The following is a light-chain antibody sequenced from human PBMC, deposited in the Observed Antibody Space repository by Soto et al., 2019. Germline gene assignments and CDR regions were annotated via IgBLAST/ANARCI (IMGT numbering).Light chain of an antibody. J-gene: IGLJ3*02. Sequence: QSVLTQSSSASASLGSSVKLTCTLSSGHSSYIIAWHQQQPGKAPRYLMKLEGSGSYNKGSGVPDRFSGSSSGADRYLTISTPQFEDEADYYCETWDSNTHTVFGGGTKLTV. CDR1: SGHSSYI. CDR2: LEGSGSY. CDR3: ETWDSNTHTV. V-gene: IGLV4-60*02.